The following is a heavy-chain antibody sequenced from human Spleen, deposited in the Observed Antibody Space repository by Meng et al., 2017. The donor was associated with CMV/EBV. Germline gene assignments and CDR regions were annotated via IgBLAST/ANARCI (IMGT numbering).Heavy chain of an antibody. Sequence: GESLKISCAASGFSFSHAWMSWVRQAPGKGLEWVGLIQSKEDGGATDYAVAVNDRFTISRDDSKNTIYLQMSGLKPEDSGLYYCTTYTMITVTTAYFYYGMDVWGRGTTVTVSS. CDR2: IQSKEDGGAT. CDR1: GFSFSHAW. D-gene: IGHD4-11*01. CDR3: TTYTMITVTTAYFYYGMDV. V-gene: IGHV3-15*01. J-gene: IGHJ6*02.